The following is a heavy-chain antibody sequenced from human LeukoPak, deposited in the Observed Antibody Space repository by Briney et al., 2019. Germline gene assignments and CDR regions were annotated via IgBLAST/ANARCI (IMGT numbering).Heavy chain of an antibody. Sequence: SETLSLTCNVSGDSLTSNFWSWIRQTPGKGLEWIGYVFHSGTTNYNPSLKSRVTISVDTSKNQFSLKLSSVTAADTAVYYCARDCSGGSCPAIDAFDIWGQGTMVTVSS. CDR3: ARDCSGGSCPAIDAFDI. CDR2: VFHSGTT. J-gene: IGHJ3*02. CDR1: GDSLTSNF. V-gene: IGHV4-59*01. D-gene: IGHD2-15*01.